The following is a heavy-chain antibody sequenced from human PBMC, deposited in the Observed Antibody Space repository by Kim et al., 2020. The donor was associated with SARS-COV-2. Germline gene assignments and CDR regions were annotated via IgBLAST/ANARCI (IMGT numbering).Heavy chain of an antibody. D-gene: IGHD5-18*01. CDR3: IAQYTYGYRNRNYFDY. CDR1: GFTFSSYG. J-gene: IGHJ4*02. V-gene: IGHV3-30*03. CDR2: ITHDGNNK. Sequence: GGSLRLSCAASGFTFSSYGMHWVRQAPGKGLEWVALITHDGNNKYYTDSVKGRFTISRDSSKNTVDLQMNDLRAEDTAVYYCIAQYTYGYRNRNYFDYWGQGTLLTVSS.